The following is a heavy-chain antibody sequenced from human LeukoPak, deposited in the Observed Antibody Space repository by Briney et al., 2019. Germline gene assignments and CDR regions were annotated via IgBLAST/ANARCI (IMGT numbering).Heavy chain of an antibody. CDR3: ARHKHLGVAPFDS. CDR1: GGSFNNFY. Sequence: PSETLSLTCAVYGGSFNNFYWTWIRQPPGKGLEWIGEINHSGSTNYNPSLKSRVTISVDTSKNQFSLILSSMTAADTAIYYCARHKHLGVAPFDSWGQGTLVPVSS. V-gene: IGHV4-34*01. CDR2: INHSGST. D-gene: IGHD3-16*01. J-gene: IGHJ5*01.